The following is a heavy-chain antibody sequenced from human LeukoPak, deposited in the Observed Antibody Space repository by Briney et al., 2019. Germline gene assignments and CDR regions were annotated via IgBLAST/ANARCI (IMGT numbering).Heavy chain of an antibody. Sequence: HPGGSLRLSCAASGFTFSSYGMHWVRQAPGKGLEWLAWLPYDGSYNLTAASLKGRFAISKDISTNTLYLDMDSLTAEDTAVYYCAAAGLGVAHWIDSWGQGTLVTVSS. CDR3: AAAGLGVAHWIDS. CDR1: GFTFSSYG. J-gene: IGHJ5*01. V-gene: IGHV3-30*02. D-gene: IGHD2-15*01. CDR2: LPYDGSYN.